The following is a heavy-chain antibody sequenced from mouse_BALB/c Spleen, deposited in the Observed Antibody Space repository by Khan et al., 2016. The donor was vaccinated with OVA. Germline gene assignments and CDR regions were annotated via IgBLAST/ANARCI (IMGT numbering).Heavy chain of an antibody. V-gene: IGHV1S81*02. CDR2: INPSNGGT. J-gene: IGHJ3*01. D-gene: IGHD3-1*01. CDR1: GYAFTNYQ. Sequence: QVQLQQSGAELVKPGASVKLSCKASGYAFTNYQMYWVKQRPGQGLEWIGEINPSNGGTNFNEKFKSKATLTVDKSSSTAYMQLSSLTSEDSAVYYCTRGGYGGLADWGQGTLVTVSA. CDR3: TRGGYGGLAD.